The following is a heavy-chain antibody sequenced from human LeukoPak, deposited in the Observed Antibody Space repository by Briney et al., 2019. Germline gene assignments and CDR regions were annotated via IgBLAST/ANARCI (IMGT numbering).Heavy chain of an antibody. CDR1: GFTFSSYS. V-gene: IGHV3-48*01. CDR3: ARGIRGYSSSWYFDY. J-gene: IGHJ4*02. Sequence: QPGGSLRLSCAVSGFTFSSYSMNWVRQAPGKGLEWVSYISSSSSTIYYADSVKGRFTISRDNAKNSLYLQMNSLRAEDTAVYYCARGIRGYSSSWYFDYWGQGTLVTVSS. CDR2: ISSSSSTI. D-gene: IGHD6-13*01.